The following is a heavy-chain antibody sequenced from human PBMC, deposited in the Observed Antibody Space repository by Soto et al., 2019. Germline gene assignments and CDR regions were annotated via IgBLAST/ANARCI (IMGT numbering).Heavy chain of an antibody. V-gene: IGHV4-34*01. Sequence: PSETLSLTCAVYGGSCSGYDWSWIRQPPGKGLEWIGEINHSGSTNYNPSLKSRVTISVDTSKNQFSLKLSSVTAADTAVYYCARPRYSSSWYRIPSYFDYWGQGTLVTVSS. CDR3: ARPRYSSSWYRIPSYFDY. D-gene: IGHD6-13*01. CDR1: GGSCSGYD. CDR2: INHSGST. J-gene: IGHJ4*02.